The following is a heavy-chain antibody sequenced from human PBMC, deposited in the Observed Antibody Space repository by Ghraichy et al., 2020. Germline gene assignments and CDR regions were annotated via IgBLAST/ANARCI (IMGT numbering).Heavy chain of an antibody. D-gene: IGHD6-19*01. CDR3: ARYQLHDQWLVPGGYWGY. J-gene: IGHJ4*02. CDR1: GGSISSSSYY. Sequence: SETLSLTCTVSGGSISSSSYYWGWIRQPPGKGLEWIGSIYYSGSTYYNPSLKSRVTISVDTSKNQFSLKLSSVTAADTAVYYCARYQLHDQWLVPGGYWGYWGQGTLVTVSS. CDR2: IYYSGST. V-gene: IGHV4-39*01.